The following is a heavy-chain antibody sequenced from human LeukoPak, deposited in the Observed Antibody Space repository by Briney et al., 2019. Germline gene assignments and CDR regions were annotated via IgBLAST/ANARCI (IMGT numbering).Heavy chain of an antibody. CDR1: GFTFSSYA. J-gene: IGHJ6*03. CDR2: ISYDGSNK. Sequence: GRSLRLSCAASGFTFSSYAMHWVRQAPGKGLEGVAVISYDGSNKYYADSVKGRFTISRDNSKNTLYLQMNSLRAEDTAVYYCAREHSIAAAAYYYYYYMDVWGKGTTVTVSS. V-gene: IGHV3-30-3*01. D-gene: IGHD6-13*01. CDR3: AREHSIAAAAYYYYYYMDV.